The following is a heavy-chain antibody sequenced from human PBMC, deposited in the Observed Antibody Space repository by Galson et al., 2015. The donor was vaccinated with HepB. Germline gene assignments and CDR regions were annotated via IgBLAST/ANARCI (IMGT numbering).Heavy chain of an antibody. CDR3: AGTRGYCGGGPCYDQYYYDY. CDR2: IFYTESA. J-gene: IGHJ4*02. Sequence: SETLSLTCTVSGASIRSYYWTWIRQPPGKGLEWIGHIFYTESASYNPSLKSRVTISVDMSKSQLSLKLSSVIPADTAVYFCAGTRGYCGGGPCYDQYYYDYWGQGTPVTVSS. D-gene: IGHD2-15*01. CDR1: GASIRSYY. V-gene: IGHV4-59*01.